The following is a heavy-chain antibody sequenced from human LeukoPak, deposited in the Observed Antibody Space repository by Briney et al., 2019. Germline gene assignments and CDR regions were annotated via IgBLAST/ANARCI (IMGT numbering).Heavy chain of an antibody. Sequence: GGSLRLSCAASGFTFSSYDMHWVRQATGKGLEWVSAIGTAGDTYYPGSVKGRFTISRENAKNSLYLQMNSLRAEGTAVYYCAKQLGYCSDGSCYFPYWGQGTLVTVSS. J-gene: IGHJ4*02. CDR2: IGTAGDT. CDR3: AKQLGYCSDGSCYFPY. CDR1: GFTFSSYD. D-gene: IGHD2-15*01. V-gene: IGHV3-13*01.